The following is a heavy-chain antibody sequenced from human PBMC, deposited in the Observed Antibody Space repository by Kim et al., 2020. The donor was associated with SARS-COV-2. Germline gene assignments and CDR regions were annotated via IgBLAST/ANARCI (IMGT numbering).Heavy chain of an antibody. CDR3: ARAVKYCSGSSCNPWLDY. D-gene: IGHD2-15*01. J-gene: IGHJ4*02. CDR2: IYYSGST. CDR1: GGSISSSYY. Sequence: SETLSLTCTVSGGSISSSYYWGWIRQPPGKGLGWIGSIYYSGSTHYNPSLKSRVTIFLDTSKNQFSLKLGSVSAADTAVYYCARAVKYCSGSSCNPWLDYWGQGTLVTVSS. V-gene: IGHV4-39*01.